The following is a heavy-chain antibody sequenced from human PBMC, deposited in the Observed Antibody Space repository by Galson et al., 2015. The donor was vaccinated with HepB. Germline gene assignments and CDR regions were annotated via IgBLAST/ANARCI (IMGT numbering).Heavy chain of an antibody. CDR3: ARDPGYSYGYVRLWYYYYYGMDV. Sequence: SLRLSCAASGFTFSDYYTSWIRQAPGKGLEWVSYISSSSSYTNYADSVKGRFTISRDNAKNSLYLQMNSLRAEDTAVYYCARDPGYSYGYVRLWYYYYYGMDVWGQGTTVTVSS. CDR2: ISSSSSYT. V-gene: IGHV3-11*06. D-gene: IGHD5-18*01. CDR1: GFTFSDYY. J-gene: IGHJ6*02.